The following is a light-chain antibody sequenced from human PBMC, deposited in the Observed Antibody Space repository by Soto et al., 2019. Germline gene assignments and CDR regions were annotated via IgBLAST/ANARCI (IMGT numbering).Light chain of an antibody. CDR2: GTS. Sequence: EIVLTQSPVTLSLSPGEIATLSCRASQTVSRMDLSWFQQKPGQSPRLLIYGTSTRATGIPVRFSGSGSGTDFTLTISSLQHEDCAVYLCHQDFNLPWTFGQGNKVEIK. J-gene: IGKJ1*01. CDR1: QTVSRMD. V-gene: IGKV3D-7*01. CDR3: HQDFNLPWT.